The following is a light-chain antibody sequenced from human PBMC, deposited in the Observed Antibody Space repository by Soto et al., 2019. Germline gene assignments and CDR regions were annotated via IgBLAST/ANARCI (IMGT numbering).Light chain of an antibody. CDR2: GAS. CDR3: QQYGSSPLGT. V-gene: IGKV3-20*01. Sequence: EIVLTQSPGTLSLSPGERATLSCRASQSVSSSYLAWYQLKPGQAPRLLIYGASSRATGIPDRFSGSGSGTDFTLTISRLEPEDFAVYYCQQYGSSPLGTFGQGTKVEIK. J-gene: IGKJ1*01. CDR1: QSVSSSY.